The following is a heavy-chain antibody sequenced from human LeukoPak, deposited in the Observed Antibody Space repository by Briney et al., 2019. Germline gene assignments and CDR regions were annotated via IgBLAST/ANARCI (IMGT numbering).Heavy chain of an antibody. CDR1: GGSISSGGYS. J-gene: IGHJ4*02. CDR3: ARSNHPRYYFDY. Sequence: SQTLSLTCAVSGGSISSGGYSWSWIRQPPGKGLEWIGYIYHSGSTYYNPSLKSRVTISVGRSKNQFSLKLSSVTAADTAVYYCARSNHPRYYFDYWGQGTLVTVSS. CDR2: IYHSGST. D-gene: IGHD1-14*01. V-gene: IGHV4-30-2*01.